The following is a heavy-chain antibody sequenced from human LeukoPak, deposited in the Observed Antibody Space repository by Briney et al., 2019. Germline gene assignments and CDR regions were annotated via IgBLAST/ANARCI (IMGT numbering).Heavy chain of an antibody. Sequence: PGGSLRLSCAASGFTFSDYYMSWIRQAPGKGLEWVSYISSSSSYTNYADSVKGRFTISRDNSKNTLYLQMNSLRAEDTAVYYCAKELGYCSSTSCYRYDYWGQGTLVTVSS. CDR2: ISSSSSYT. D-gene: IGHD2-2*01. CDR1: GFTFSDYY. V-gene: IGHV3-11*06. CDR3: AKELGYCSSTSCYRYDY. J-gene: IGHJ4*02.